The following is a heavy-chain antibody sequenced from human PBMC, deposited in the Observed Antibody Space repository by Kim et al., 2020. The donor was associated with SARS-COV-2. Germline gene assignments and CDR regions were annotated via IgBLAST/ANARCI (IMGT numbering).Heavy chain of an antibody. Sequence: GGSLRLSCAASGFTFSSYGMHWVRQAPGKGLEWVAVIWYDGSNKYYADSVKGRFTISRDNSKNTLYLQMNSLRAEDTAVYYCARDPITMVRGVNQKTGYYYYYMDVWGKGTTVTVSS. J-gene: IGHJ6*03. CDR1: GFTFSSYG. CDR3: ARDPITMVRGVNQKTGYYYYYMDV. V-gene: IGHV3-33*01. D-gene: IGHD3-10*01. CDR2: IWYDGSNK.